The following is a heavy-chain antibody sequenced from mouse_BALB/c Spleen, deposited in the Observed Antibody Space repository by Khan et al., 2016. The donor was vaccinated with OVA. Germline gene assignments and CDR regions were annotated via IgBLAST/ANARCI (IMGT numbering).Heavy chain of an antibody. CDR3: ARVGYNGTMDC. CDR1: GFTFTNYG. D-gene: IGHD2-14*01. Sequence: QIQLVQSGPELKKPGETVQISCKASGFTFTNYGMNWVKQAPGKGFKWMGWINTYTGEPTFPDDFKGRFAFSLETSASTAFLQINSLKNEDTATYFCARVGYNGTMDCWGQGTSVNVSS. CDR2: INTYTGEP. J-gene: IGHJ4*01. V-gene: IGHV9-3-1*01.